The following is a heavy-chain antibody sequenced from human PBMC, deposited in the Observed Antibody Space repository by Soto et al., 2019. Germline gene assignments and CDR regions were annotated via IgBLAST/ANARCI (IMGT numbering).Heavy chain of an antibody. J-gene: IGHJ3*02. Sequence: QVQLVESGGGVVQPGRSLRLSCAASGFTFSSYAMHWVRQAPGKGLEWVAVISYDGSNKYYADSVKGRFTISRDNSKNTLYLQMNSLRAEDTAVYYCAYPRYCISTSCYERDAFDIWGQGTMVTVSS. CDR1: GFTFSSYA. CDR3: AYPRYCISTSCYERDAFDI. D-gene: IGHD2-2*01. CDR2: ISYDGSNK. V-gene: IGHV3-30-3*01.